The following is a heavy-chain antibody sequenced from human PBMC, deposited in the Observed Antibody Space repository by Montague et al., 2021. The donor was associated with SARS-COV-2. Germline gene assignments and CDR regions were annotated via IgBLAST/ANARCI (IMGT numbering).Heavy chain of an antibody. CDR2: TYYRSEWYS. J-gene: IGHJ4*02. D-gene: IGHD2-15*01. Sequence: CAISGDSVSTNSGIWNWVRLSPSGGLEWLGRTYYRSEWYSDYSVSVKSRISINPDTSKNQFSLQLNSVTPEDTAVYYCARAERGSCGDGNCYQYFFNYWGQGTLVTVSS. V-gene: IGHV6-1*01. CDR1: GDSVSTNSGI. CDR3: ARAERGSCGDGNCYQYFFNY.